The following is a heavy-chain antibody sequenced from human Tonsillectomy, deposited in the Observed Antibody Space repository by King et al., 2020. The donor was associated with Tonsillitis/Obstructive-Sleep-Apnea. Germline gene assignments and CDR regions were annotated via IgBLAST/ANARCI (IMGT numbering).Heavy chain of an antibody. J-gene: IGHJ4*02. Sequence: VQLVESGGGLVQPGGSLRLSCAASGITFSSYAMSWVRQAPGKGLEWVSTISGGGGSTYYADSVKGRFTISRDNSKNTLYLQMNSLIAEDTAVYYCAKAMVQGIIITIFDYWGQGTLVTVSS. CDR3: AKAMVQGIIITIFDY. CDR1: GITFSSYA. D-gene: IGHD3-10*01. CDR2: ISGGGGST. V-gene: IGHV3-23*04.